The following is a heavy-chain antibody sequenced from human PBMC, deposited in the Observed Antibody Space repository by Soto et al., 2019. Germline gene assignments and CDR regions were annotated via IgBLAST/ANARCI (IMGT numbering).Heavy chain of an antibody. V-gene: IGHV4-34*01. CDR3: ARSHYYGSGSYYGWFDH. Sequence: SETLSLTCAVYGGSFSGYYWSWIRQPPGKWLEWIGEINHSGSTNYNPSLKSRVTISVDTSKNQFSLKLSSVTAADTAVYYCARSHYYGSGSYYGWFDHWGQGTLVTVSS. CDR2: INHSGST. D-gene: IGHD3-10*01. J-gene: IGHJ5*02. CDR1: GGSFSGYY.